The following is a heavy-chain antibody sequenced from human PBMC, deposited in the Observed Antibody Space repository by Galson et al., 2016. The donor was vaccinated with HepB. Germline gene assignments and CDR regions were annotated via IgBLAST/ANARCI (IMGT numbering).Heavy chain of an antibody. CDR1: GASINDYY. V-gene: IGHV4-59*01. D-gene: IGHD3-16*01. CDR2: MYYSGST. Sequence: ETLSLTCTVSGASINDYYRSWIRQPPGKGLQWIGYMYYSGSTNYNPSLKSRVTISGDTSKNHFSLKLSSVTSADTAVYYCAWGKQAFEIWGQGTMVTVSS. CDR3: AWGKQAFEI. J-gene: IGHJ3*02.